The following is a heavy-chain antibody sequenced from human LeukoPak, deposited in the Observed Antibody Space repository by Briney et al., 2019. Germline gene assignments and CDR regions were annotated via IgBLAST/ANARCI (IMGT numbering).Heavy chain of an antibody. Sequence: GGSLRLSCAASGFTFSSIAMTWVRQAPGKGLEWVAVIWYDASNKYYADSVKGRFTISRDNSKNTLYLQMNSLRDDDTAVYYCVRGVGVSRFNYLDSWGQGTLVIVSS. D-gene: IGHD6-13*01. CDR2: IWYDASNK. V-gene: IGHV3-33*08. J-gene: IGHJ4*02. CDR3: VRGVGVSRFNYLDS. CDR1: GFTFSSIA.